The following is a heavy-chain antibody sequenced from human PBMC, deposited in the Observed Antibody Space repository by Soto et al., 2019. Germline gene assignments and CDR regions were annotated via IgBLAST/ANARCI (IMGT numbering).Heavy chain of an antibody. CDR3: AKDTSSGPFDY. CDR1: GFTFSSYG. D-gene: IGHD3-22*01. J-gene: IGHJ4*02. V-gene: IGHV3-30*18. CDR2: ISYDGSNK. Sequence: GGSLRLSCAASGFTFSSYGMHWVRQAPGKGLEWVAVISYDGSNKYYADSVKGRFTISRDNSKNTLYLQMNSLRAEDTAVYYCAKDTSSGPFDYWGQGTLVTVSS.